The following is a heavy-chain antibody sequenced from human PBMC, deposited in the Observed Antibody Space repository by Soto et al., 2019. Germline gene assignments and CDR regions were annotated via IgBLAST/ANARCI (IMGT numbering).Heavy chain of an antibody. D-gene: IGHD1-1*01. CDR3: ARDSTGPFDY. J-gene: IGHJ4*02. CDR1: GGSISSGGYY. CDR2: IYYSGST. V-gene: IGHV4-31*03. Sequence: PSDTLALTCTVSGGSISSGGYYWSWIRQHPGKGLEWIGYIYYSGSTYYNPSLKSRVTISVDTSKNQFSLKLSSVTAADTAVYYCARDSTGPFDYWGQGTLVTVSS.